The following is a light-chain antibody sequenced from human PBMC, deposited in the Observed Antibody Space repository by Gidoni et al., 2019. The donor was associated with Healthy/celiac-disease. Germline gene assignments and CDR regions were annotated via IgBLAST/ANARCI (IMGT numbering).Light chain of an antibody. CDR1: QSVSSSY. CDR2: GAS. V-gene: IGKV3-20*01. J-gene: IGKJ2*01. Sequence: EIVLTQSPGTLSLSPGERATLSCRASQSVSSSYLAWDQQKPGQAPRLLTYGASSRATGIPDRFSGSGSGTDFTLTISRLEPEDFAVYYCQQYGSSLYTFGQGTKLEIK. CDR3: QQYGSSLYT.